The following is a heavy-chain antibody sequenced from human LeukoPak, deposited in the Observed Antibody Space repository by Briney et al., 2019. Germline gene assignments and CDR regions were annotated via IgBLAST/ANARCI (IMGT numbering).Heavy chain of an antibody. D-gene: IGHD3-22*01. CDR1: GFTFSSYA. CDR2: ISISGDGT. CDR3: AKRDSSGHYYFDY. J-gene: IGHJ4*02. Sequence: GGSLRLSCAASGFTFSSYAMSWVRQAPRKGLEWVSSISISGDGTYYADSVKGRFTISRGISKNTLYLQMNSLSPEDTAVYYCAKRDSSGHYYFDYWGQGTPVTVSA. V-gene: IGHV3-23*01.